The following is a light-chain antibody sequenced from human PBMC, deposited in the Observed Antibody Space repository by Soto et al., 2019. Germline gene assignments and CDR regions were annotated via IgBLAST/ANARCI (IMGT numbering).Light chain of an antibody. CDR3: FSYAGSSTFVV. CDR1: SSDVGSYNL. CDR2: EVS. J-gene: IGLJ2*01. Sequence: QSALTQPASVSGAPGQSSTISCTGTSSDVGSYNLVSWYQQHPGKAPKLMIYEVSKRPSGVSNRFSGSKSGNTASLTISGLQAEDEADYYCFSYAGSSTFVVFGGGTQLTVL. V-gene: IGLV2-23*02.